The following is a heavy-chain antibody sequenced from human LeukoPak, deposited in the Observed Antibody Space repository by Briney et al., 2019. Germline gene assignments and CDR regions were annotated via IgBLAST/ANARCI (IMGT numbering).Heavy chain of an antibody. CDR2: IYSGGST. Sequence: GGSLRLSCAASGFTVSSNYMSWVRQAPGKGLEWVSVIYSGGSTYYADSVKGRFTISRDNSKNTLYLQMNSLRAEDTAVYYCARDFLGMGDAFDLWGQGTMVTVSS. J-gene: IGHJ3*01. CDR3: ARDFLGMGDAFDL. CDR1: GFTVSSNY. V-gene: IGHV3-66*02. D-gene: IGHD7-27*01.